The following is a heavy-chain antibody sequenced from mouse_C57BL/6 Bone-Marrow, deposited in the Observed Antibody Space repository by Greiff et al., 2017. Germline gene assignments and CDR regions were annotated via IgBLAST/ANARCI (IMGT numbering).Heavy chain of an antibody. Sequence: QVQLQQPGAELVKPGASVKLSCKASGYTFTSYWMHWVKQRPGQGLEWIGMIHPNSGSTNYNEKFKSKATLTVDKSSSTAYMQLSSLTSEDSAVYYWARENYYGGGVYYFDYGGRGTTLTVSS. V-gene: IGHV1-64*01. CDR1: GYTFTSYW. D-gene: IGHD1-1*01. CDR3: ARENYYGGGVYYFDY. CDR2: IHPNSGST. J-gene: IGHJ2*01.